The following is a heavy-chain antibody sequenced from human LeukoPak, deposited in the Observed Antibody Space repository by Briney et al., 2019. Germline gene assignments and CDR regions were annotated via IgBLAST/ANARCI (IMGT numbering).Heavy chain of an antibody. V-gene: IGHV1-69*04. CDR2: IIPILGIT. Sequence: ASVKVSCKASGGTFSSYAISWVRQAPGQGLEWMGRIIPILGITNYAQKFQGRVTITADKSTSTAYMELSSLRSEDTAVYYCARDRGTGPTWSFSDYWGQGTLVTVSS. CDR1: GGTFSSYA. J-gene: IGHJ4*02. CDR3: ARDRGTGPTWSFSDY. D-gene: IGHD1-7*01.